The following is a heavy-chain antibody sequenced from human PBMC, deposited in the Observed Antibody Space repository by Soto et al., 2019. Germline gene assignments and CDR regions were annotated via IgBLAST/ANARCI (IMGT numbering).Heavy chain of an antibody. V-gene: IGHV1-18*01. J-gene: IGHJ5*02. Sequence: QVQLVQSGAEVKKPGASVKVSCKASGYTFTSYGISWVRQAPGQGLEWMGWISAYNGNTNYAQKLQGRVTMTTDTPTSTAYMELRSLRSDDTAVYYCARGRTGLLWFGELTIGWFDPWGQGTLVTVSS. D-gene: IGHD3-10*01. CDR1: GYTFTSYG. CDR3: ARGRTGLLWFGELTIGWFDP. CDR2: ISAYNGNT.